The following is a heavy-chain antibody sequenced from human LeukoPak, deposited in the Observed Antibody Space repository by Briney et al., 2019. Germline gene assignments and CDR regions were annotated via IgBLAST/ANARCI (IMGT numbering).Heavy chain of an antibody. CDR3: ARDLYSSTWYAFDY. CDR1: GFTFSNSE. CDR2: ISSSGGTI. V-gene: IGHV3-48*03. D-gene: IGHD6-13*01. Sequence: GGSLRLSCAASGFTFSNSEMNWVRQAPGEGLEWVSYISSSGGTIYYADSVKGRFTISRDNAKNSLFLQMNSLRAEDAAVYYCARDLYSSTWYAFDYWGQGTLVTVSS. J-gene: IGHJ4*02.